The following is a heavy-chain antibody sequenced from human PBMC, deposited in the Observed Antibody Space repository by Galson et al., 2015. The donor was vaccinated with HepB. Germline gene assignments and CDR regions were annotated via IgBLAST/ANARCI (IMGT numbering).Heavy chain of an antibody. J-gene: IGHJ4*02. Sequence: SLRLSCAASGFTFSSYSMNWVRQAPGKGLEWVSYTSSRGSAIYYADSVKGRFTISRDNAKNSLHLQMNSLRDEDTAVYFCARDPGISDNYYYFDCWGQGTLVTVSS. CDR3: ARDPGISDNYYYFDC. CDR2: TSSRGSAI. D-gene: IGHD1-1*01. V-gene: IGHV3-48*02. CDR1: GFTFSSYS.